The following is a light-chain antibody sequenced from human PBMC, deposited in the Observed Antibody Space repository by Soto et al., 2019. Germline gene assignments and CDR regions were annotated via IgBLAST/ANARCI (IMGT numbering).Light chain of an antibody. J-gene: IGKJ4*01. V-gene: IGKV1-12*01. CDR1: QGISW. Sequence: DIQMTQSPSSVSASVVDRVTITCRASQGISWLAWYQQKLGKPPKLLIYAASSLQSGASSRFSGSGPGTDFTLTNSTLQPDDLATYYCQQANTFPLTCGGGTKVEIK. CDR2: AAS. CDR3: QQANTFPLT.